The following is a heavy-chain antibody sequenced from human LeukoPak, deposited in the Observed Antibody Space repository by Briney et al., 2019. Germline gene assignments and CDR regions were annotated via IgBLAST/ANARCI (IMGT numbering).Heavy chain of an antibody. D-gene: IGHD4-11*01. CDR1: GFTFSSYE. V-gene: IGHV3-21*01. CDR2: ISSSSSYI. J-gene: IGHJ3*02. Sequence: GGSLRLSCAASGFTFSSYEMNWVRQAPGKGLEWVSFISSSSSYIYYADSVKGRFTISRDNAKNSLYLQMNSLRAEDTAVYYCARDGMTNDAFDIWGQGTMVTVSS. CDR3: ARDGMTNDAFDI.